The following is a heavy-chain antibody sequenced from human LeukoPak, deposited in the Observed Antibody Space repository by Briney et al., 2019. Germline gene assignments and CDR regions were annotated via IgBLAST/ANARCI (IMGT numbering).Heavy chain of an antibody. CDR2: IYSSGNT. CDR1: GGSISGYY. D-gene: IGHD1-1*01. V-gene: IGHV4-59*01. Sequence: TSETLSLTCTVSGGSISGYYWSWLRQSPGKGLEWIGFIYSSGNTNYNPSFTSRATISVDTSKNQFSLKLNSVTAADTAVYYCAGTNTSWPWIIFHIWGQGTMVTVSS. J-gene: IGHJ3*02. CDR3: AGTNTSWPWIIFHI.